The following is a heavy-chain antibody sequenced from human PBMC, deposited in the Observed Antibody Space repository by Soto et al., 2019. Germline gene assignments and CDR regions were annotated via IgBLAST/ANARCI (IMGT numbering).Heavy chain of an antibody. J-gene: IGHJ4*02. CDR1: VFTLISYA. CDR3: ANQYFDY. Sequence: AGWSLRLSCASSVFTLISYAMSWVRQAPGKGLEWVSTISAGAGSTHYAESVKGRFTISSDNSKTTLYLQMNSLRAEDTAVYYCANQYFDYWGQGTLVTVSS. V-gene: IGHV3-23*01. CDR2: ISAGAGST.